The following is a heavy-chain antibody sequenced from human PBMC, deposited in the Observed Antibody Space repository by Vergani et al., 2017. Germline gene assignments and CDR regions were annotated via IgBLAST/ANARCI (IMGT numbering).Heavy chain of an antibody. D-gene: IGHD6-19*01. J-gene: IGHJ6*03. Sequence: QVQLVQSGAEVKKPGASVKVSCKVSGYTLTELSMHWVRQAPGKGLEWMGGFDPEDGETIYAQKFQGRVTMTEDTSTDTAYMELSSLRSEDTAVYYCAKDRDVSSGWLYYYYYYMDVWGKGTTVTVSS. CDR2: FDPEDGET. CDR1: GYTLTELS. V-gene: IGHV1-24*01. CDR3: AKDRDVSSGWLYYYYYYMDV.